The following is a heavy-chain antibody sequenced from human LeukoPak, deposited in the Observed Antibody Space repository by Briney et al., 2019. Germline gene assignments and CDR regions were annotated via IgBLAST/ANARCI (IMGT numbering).Heavy chain of an antibody. CDR1: GGSISSSNW. J-gene: IGHJ4*02. CDR3: ARVSRTPADSSGCNDY. CDR2: IYHSGST. D-gene: IGHD6-19*01. Sequence: TSETLSLTCAVSGGSISSSNWWSWVRQPPGKGLEWIGEIYHSGSTNYNPSLKSRVTISVDKSKNQFSLKLSSVTAADTAVYYCARVSRTPADSSGCNDYWGQGTLVTVSS. V-gene: IGHV4-4*02.